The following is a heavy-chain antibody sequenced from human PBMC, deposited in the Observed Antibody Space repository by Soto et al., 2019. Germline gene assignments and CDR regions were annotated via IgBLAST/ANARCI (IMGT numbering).Heavy chain of an antibody. CDR1: GYTLTELS. CDR3: ATLELWLGELLGY. V-gene: IGHV1-24*01. CDR2: FDPEDGET. Sequence: ASVKVSCKVSGYTLTELSMHWVRQAPGKGLEWMGGFDPEDGETIYAQKFQGRVTMTEDTYTDTAYMELSSLRSVETAVYYCATLELWLGELLGYWGQGNLVTVSS. J-gene: IGHJ4*02. D-gene: IGHD3-10*01.